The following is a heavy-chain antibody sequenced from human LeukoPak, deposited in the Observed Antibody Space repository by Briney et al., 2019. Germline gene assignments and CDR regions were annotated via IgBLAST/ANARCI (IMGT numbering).Heavy chain of an antibody. CDR2: IIPIFGTA. V-gene: IGHV1-69*01. Sequence: SVKVSCKASGGTFSSYAISWVRQAPGQGLKWIGGIIPIFGTANYAQKFQGRVTITADESTSTAYMELSSLRSEDTAVYYCNALPYCSSTSCYGYYYYMDVWGKGTTVTVSS. J-gene: IGHJ6*03. CDR1: GGTFSSYA. CDR3: NALPYCSSTSCYGYYYYMDV. D-gene: IGHD2-2*01.